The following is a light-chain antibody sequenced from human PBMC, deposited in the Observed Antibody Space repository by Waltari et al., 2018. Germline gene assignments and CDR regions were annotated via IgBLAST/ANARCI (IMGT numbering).Light chain of an antibody. Sequence: QSALTQPPSASGSPGQSVTIPCTGTSSDIGDYNFVSWYQQHPGKAPNVLIYEVSKRPSGVPDRFSGSKSGNTASLTVSGLQAEDEADYYCSSHAGSWVFGGGTKLTVL. CDR1: SSDIGDYNF. V-gene: IGLV2-8*01. CDR2: EVS. CDR3: SSHAGSWV. J-gene: IGLJ3*02.